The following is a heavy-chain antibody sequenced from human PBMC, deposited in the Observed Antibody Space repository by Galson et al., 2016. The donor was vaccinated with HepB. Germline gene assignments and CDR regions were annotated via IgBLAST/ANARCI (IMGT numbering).Heavy chain of an antibody. V-gene: IGHV3-48*02. D-gene: IGHD6-13*01. Sequence: SLRLSCAASGFTFSTYSMNWVRQAPGKGLEWVSYIGSGSTTIYYAGSVKGRFTISRDNAKNSLYLQMNSLRDDDTAVYYCARDGGQQVVRWERLRKVYYYDPMDVWGQGTTVTVSS. J-gene: IGHJ6*02. CDR3: ARDGGQQVVRWERLRKVYYYDPMDV. CDR1: GFTFSTYS. CDR2: IGSGSTTI.